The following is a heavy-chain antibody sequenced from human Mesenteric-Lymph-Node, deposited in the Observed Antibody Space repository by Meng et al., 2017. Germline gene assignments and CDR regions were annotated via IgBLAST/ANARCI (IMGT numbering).Heavy chain of an antibody. V-gene: IGHV1-2*02. CDR1: GGTFSSYA. D-gene: IGHD3-22*01. Sequence: ASVKVSCKASGGTFSSYAISWVRQAPGQGLEWMGWINPNSGGTNYAQKFQGRVTMTRDTSISTAYMELSRLRSEDTAVYYCARGGDSSGYYPGSDYWGQGTLVTVSS. CDR3: ARGGDSSGYYPGSDY. CDR2: INPNSGGT. J-gene: IGHJ4*02.